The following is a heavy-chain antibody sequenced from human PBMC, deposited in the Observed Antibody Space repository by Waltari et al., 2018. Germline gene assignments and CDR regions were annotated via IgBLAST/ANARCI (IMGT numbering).Heavy chain of an antibody. D-gene: IGHD6-13*01. CDR2: IYFAGST. Sequence: QLPLRESGPGLLKPSETLSLTCSVSGDSIGSGYYYWGWIRQAPGKGLEWVGSIYFAGSTYYNPSRKSRRTISVDTSKNQFSLRLSSVTAADTAVYYCAREVGGSSWSTTPRGDAFDIWGQGTMVTVSS. CDR1: GDSIGSGYYY. J-gene: IGHJ3*02. V-gene: IGHV4-39*07. CDR3: AREVGGSSWSTTPRGDAFDI.